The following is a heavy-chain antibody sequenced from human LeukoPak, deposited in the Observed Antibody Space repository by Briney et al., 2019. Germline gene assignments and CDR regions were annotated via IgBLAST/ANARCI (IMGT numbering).Heavy chain of an antibody. D-gene: IGHD3-10*01. CDR3: ARDEGFGELFFDY. Sequence: GGSLRLSCAASGFTFSSYEMNWVRQAPGKGLEWVSYIGSSGSTIYYADSVKGRFTISRDNAKNSLYLQMNSLRAEDTAVYYCARDEGFGELFFDYWGQGTLVTVSS. V-gene: IGHV3-48*03. CDR1: GFTFSSYE. J-gene: IGHJ4*02. CDR2: IGSSGSTI.